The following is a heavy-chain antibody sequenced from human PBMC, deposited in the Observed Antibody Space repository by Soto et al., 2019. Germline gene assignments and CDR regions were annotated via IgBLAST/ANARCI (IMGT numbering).Heavy chain of an antibody. CDR3: AKYASSTLIAAVHTGYYFDS. CDR1: GFTFSNYA. Sequence: DVHLLESGGGLVQPGGALRISCAASGFTFSNYAMNWVRQAPGEGLEWVSGISGSGSSSYYTGSVKGRFSISRDNSQKKLYLQMDNLRAEDTALYYCAKYASSTLIAAVHTGYYFDSWGQGALVTVSS. J-gene: IGHJ4*02. D-gene: IGHD6-25*01. CDR2: ISGSGSSS. V-gene: IGHV3-23*01.